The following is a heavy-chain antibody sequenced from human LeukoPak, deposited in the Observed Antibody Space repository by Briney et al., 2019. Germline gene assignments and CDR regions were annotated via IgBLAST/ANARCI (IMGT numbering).Heavy chain of an antibody. D-gene: IGHD3-22*01. CDR1: GYTFTSYG. Sequence: ASAKVSCKASGYTFTSYGISWVRQAPGQGLEWMGWISAYNGNTNYAQKLQGRVTMTTDTSTSTAYMELRSLRSDDTAVYYCARDPWDSSGYYWDAFDIWGQGTMVTVSS. J-gene: IGHJ3*02. V-gene: IGHV1-18*01. CDR2: ISAYNGNT. CDR3: ARDPWDSSGYYWDAFDI.